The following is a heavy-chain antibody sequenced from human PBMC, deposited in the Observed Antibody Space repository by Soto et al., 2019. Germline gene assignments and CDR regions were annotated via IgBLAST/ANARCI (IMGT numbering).Heavy chain of an antibody. CDR2: IIPIFGTV. Sequence: QVQLVQSGAEVKKPGASVKVSCKASGGTFGNYPISWVRQAPGQGLEWVGGIIPIFGTVNYAQKFQGRVTITADESTSTAYMELSSLRSEDTAVYYCARGNHRWLQLWYFDLWGRGTLVTVSS. J-gene: IGHJ2*01. CDR3: ARGNHRWLQLWYFDL. V-gene: IGHV1-69*12. CDR1: GGTFGNYP. D-gene: IGHD5-12*01.